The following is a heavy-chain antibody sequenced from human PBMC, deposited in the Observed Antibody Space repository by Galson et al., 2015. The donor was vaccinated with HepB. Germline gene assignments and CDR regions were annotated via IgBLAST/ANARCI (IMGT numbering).Heavy chain of an antibody. V-gene: IGHV1-8*01. Sequence: SVKVSCKASGYTFTSYDINWVRQATGQGLEWMGWMNPNSGNTGYAQKFQGRVTMTRNTSISTAYMELSSLRSEDTAVYYCARGGYSYGYGYYYYYMDVWGKGTTVTVSS. J-gene: IGHJ6*03. CDR1: GYTFTSYD. CDR3: ARGGYSYGYGYYYYYMDV. D-gene: IGHD5-18*01. CDR2: MNPNSGNT.